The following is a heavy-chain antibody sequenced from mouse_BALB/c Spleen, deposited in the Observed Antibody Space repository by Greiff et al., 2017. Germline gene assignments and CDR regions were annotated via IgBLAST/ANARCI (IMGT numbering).Heavy chain of an antibody. Sequence: QVHVKQSGAELVKPGASVKLSCKASGYTFTSYWMHWVKQRPGQGLEWIGEINPSNGRTNYNEKFKSKATLTVDKSSSTAYMQLSSLTSEDAAVYYCARRSHYYGSGWYFDVWGAGTTVTVSS. CDR3: ARRSHYYGSGWYFDV. CDR2: INPSNGRT. CDR1: GYTFTSYW. D-gene: IGHD1-1*01. J-gene: IGHJ1*01. V-gene: IGHV1S81*02.